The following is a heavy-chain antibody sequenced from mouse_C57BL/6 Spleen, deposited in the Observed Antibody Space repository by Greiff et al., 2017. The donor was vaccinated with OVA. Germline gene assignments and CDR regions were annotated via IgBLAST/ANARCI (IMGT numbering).Heavy chain of an antibody. J-gene: IGHJ2*01. CDR2: ISDGGSYT. Sequence: EVMLVESGGGLVKPGGSLKLSCAASGFTFSSYAMSWVRQTPEKRLEWVATISDGGSYTYYPDNVKGRFTISRDNAKNKLYLQMRHLKSEATAMYYCARDDYGSSPLDYWGQGTTLTVSS. CDR3: ARDDYGSSPLDY. CDR1: GFTFSSYA. D-gene: IGHD1-1*01. V-gene: IGHV5-4*01.